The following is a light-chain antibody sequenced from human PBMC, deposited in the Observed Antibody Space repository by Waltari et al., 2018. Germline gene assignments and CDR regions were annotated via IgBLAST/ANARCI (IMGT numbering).Light chain of an antibody. CDR1: SSNTGAGYD. CDR3: QSYDSSLSGSV. J-gene: IGLJ2*01. CDR2: GNS. Sequence: QSGLTQPPSVSGPPGQRVTIPRTGRSSNTGAGYDAHWYQLLPGTAPKLLIYGNSNRPSGVPDRFSGSKSGTSASLAITGLQAEDEAGYYCQSYDSSLSGSVFGGGTKLTVL. V-gene: IGLV1-40*01.